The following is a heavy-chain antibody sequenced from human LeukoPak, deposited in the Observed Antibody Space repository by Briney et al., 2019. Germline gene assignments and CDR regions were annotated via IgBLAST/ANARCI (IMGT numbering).Heavy chain of an antibody. CDR2: ISYSGANS. CDR1: GFTFSGSA. D-gene: IGHD5-18*01. V-gene: IGHV3-23*01. CDR3: ARVVDTHFDY. Sequence: GGSLRLSCAASGFTFSGSAMSWVRQAPGEGLEWVSLISYSGANSYYTNSVRGRFTISRDNSKDTLFLQMNSLRAEDTAVYYCARVVDTHFDYWGQGTLVTVSS. J-gene: IGHJ4*02.